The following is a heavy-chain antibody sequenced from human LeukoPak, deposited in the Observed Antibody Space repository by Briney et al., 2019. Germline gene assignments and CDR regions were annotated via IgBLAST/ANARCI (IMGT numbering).Heavy chain of an antibody. D-gene: IGHD3-22*01. V-gene: IGHV3-23*01. CDR3: AKGIESVVITTTGY. Sequence: PGGSLRLSCAASGFTFSSYAMSWVRQAPGKGLEWVSAISGSGGSTYYADSVKGRFTISRDNSKNTLYLQMNSLRAEDTAVYYCAKGIESVVITTTGYWGQGTLVTVSS. J-gene: IGHJ4*02. CDR2: ISGSGGST. CDR1: GFTFSSYA.